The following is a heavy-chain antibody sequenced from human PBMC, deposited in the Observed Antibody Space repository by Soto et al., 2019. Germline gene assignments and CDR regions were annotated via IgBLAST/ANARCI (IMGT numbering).Heavy chain of an antibody. CDR3: ARGTHYYDSVGYPFDP. J-gene: IGHJ5*02. D-gene: IGHD3-22*01. V-gene: IGHV1-69*01. Sequence: QVHLLQSGTEVKKPGSSVNVSCKASGGTFSSYAINWVRQAPGQGLEWMGGIIPMFGTRDVPQRFQGRVTITADESTSTVYMELSSLRSEDTAVYYCARGTHYYDSVGYPFDPWGQGTLVTVSS. CDR1: GGTFSSYA. CDR2: IIPMFGTR.